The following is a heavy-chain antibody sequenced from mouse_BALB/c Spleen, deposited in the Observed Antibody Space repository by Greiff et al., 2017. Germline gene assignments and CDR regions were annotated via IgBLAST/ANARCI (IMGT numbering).Heavy chain of an antibody. J-gene: IGHJ2*01. Sequence: VKLQESGAELARPGASVKMSCKASGYTFTSYTMHWVKQRPGQGLEWIGYINPSSGYTNYNQKFKDKATLTADKSSSTAYMQLSSLTSEDSAVYYCAREGLGYYFDYWGQGTTLTVSS. CDR1: GYTFTSYT. D-gene: IGHD3-3*01. V-gene: IGHV1-4*01. CDR2: INPSSGYT. CDR3: AREGLGYYFDY.